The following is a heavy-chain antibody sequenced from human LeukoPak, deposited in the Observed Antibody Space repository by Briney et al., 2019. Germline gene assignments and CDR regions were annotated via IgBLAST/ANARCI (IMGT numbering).Heavy chain of an antibody. J-gene: IGHJ5*02. CDR3: GRRKLTGELFRP. CDR1: GYTFTSYD. Sequence: VASVKVSCKASGYTFTSYDINWVRQATGQGLEWMGWMNPNSGNTGYAQKFQGRVTITRNTSISTAYMELSSLRSEDTAVDYCGRRKLTGELFRPRGQGTLVTVSS. D-gene: IGHD7-27*01. CDR2: MNPNSGNT. V-gene: IGHV1-8*03.